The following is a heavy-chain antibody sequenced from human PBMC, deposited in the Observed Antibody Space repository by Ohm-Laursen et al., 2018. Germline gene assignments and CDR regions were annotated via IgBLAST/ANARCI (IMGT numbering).Heavy chain of an antibody. CDR1: GGSFSGHY. Sequence: TLSLTCAVYGGSFSGHYWSWIRQPPGKGLEWIGHISYTGYTSYKSSLKSRVTISLDTSSKHFSLRLTSLAAADTAVYYCARGSNEYGGLYFPHWGQGTLVTVSS. V-gene: IGHV4-59*11. D-gene: IGHD4-23*01. CDR2: ISYTGYT. J-gene: IGHJ1*01. CDR3: ARGSNEYGGLYFPH.